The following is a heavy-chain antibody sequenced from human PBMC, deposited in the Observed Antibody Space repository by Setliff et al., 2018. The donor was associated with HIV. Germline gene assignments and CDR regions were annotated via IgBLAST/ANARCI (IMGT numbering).Heavy chain of an antibody. CDR3: AKDRYYDSSGSPFDY. V-gene: IGHV3-30*02. J-gene: IGHJ4*02. Sequence: GGSLRLSCAASGFAFSSYGMHWVRQAPGKGLEWVAFIRYDGSNKYYADSVKGRFTISRDNSKNTLYLQMNSLRAEDTAVYYCAKDRYYDSSGSPFDYWGQGTLVTVSS. D-gene: IGHD3-22*01. CDR1: GFAFSSYG. CDR2: IRYDGSNK.